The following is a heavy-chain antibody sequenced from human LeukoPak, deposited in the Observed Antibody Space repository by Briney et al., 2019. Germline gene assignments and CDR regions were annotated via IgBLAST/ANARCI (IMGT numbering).Heavy chain of an antibody. J-gene: IGHJ4*02. V-gene: IGHV4-39*01. CDR3: ARLGSMTYYFDY. D-gene: IGHD2-8*01. CDR2: IYYSGST. Sequence: SETLSLTCTVSGGSISSSSYYWGWIRQPPGKGLEWIGGIYYSGSTYYNPSLKSRVTISVDTSKNQFSLKLSSVTAADTAVYYCARLGSMTYYFDYWGQGTLVTVSS. CDR1: GGSISSSSYY.